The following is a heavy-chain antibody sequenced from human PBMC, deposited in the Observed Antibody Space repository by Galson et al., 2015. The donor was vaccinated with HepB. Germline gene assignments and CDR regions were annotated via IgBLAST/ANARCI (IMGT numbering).Heavy chain of an antibody. CDR2: IDPDNSDT. CDR3: ARRFYGGSATGMDV. V-gene: IGHV5-10-1*01. Sequence: GKKPGESLRISCKGSGYTCNTFWIFWVRQMPGKGLEWMGRIDPDNSDTKYSPSFRGHVTISVDKSVSTAYLQWSGLEASDSAMYYCARRFYGGSATGMDVWGQGTTVTVSS. D-gene: IGHD4/OR15-4a*01. CDR1: GYTCNTFW. J-gene: IGHJ6*02.